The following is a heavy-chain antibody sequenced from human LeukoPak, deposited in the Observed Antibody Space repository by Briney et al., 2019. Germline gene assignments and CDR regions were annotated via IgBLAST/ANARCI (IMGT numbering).Heavy chain of an antibody. V-gene: IGHV4-59*01. CDR2: IYYSGST. D-gene: IGHD1-26*01. J-gene: IGHJ4*02. CDR3: ARDRGSYIF. Sequence: SETLSLACTVSGGSISSYHWSWIRQPPGKGLEWIGYIYYSGSTNYNPSLKSRVTISVDTSKNQFSLKLSSVTAADTAVYYCARDRGSYIFWGQGTLVTVSS. CDR1: GGSISSYH.